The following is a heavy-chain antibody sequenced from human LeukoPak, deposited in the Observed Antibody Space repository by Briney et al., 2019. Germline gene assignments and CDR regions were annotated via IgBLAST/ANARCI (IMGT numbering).Heavy chain of an antibody. CDR3: ARKGLNSTRLFFFDY. D-gene: IGHD5/OR15-5a*01. Sequence: GESLKISCKGSEYSFTSYWISWVRQMPGKGLEWMGIICPGDSETRYSPSFQGQVTISADKSISTAYLQWSSLKASDTALYYIARKGLNSTRLFFFDYWGQGSLVTVSS. J-gene: IGHJ4*02. V-gene: IGHV5-51*01. CDR1: EYSFTSYW. CDR2: ICPGDSET.